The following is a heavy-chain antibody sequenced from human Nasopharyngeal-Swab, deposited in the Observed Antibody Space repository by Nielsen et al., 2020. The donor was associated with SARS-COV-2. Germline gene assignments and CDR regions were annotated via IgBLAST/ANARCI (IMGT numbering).Heavy chain of an antibody. Sequence: LKISCAASGFTFSSYAMHWVRQAPGKGLEWVAVISYDGSNKYYADSVKGRFTISRDNSKNTLYLQMNSLRAEDTAVYYCARGGTYYYDSSGTEFDYWGQGTLVTVSS. CDR1: GFTFSSYA. V-gene: IGHV3-30-3*01. CDR3: ARGGTYYYDSSGTEFDY. D-gene: IGHD3-22*01. J-gene: IGHJ4*02. CDR2: ISYDGSNK.